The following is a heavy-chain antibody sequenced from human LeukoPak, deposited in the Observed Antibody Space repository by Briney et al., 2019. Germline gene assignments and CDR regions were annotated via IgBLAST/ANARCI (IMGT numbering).Heavy chain of an antibody. D-gene: IGHD3-3*01. J-gene: IGHJ3*02. CDR2: MNPNSGNT. Sequence: ASVKVSCKASGYTFTSYDINWVRQATGQGLEWMGWMNPNSGNTGYAQKFQGRVTMTRDNSISTAYMELSSLRSEDTAVYYCAGPYDFWSASSDDAFDIWGQGTMVTVSS. CDR3: AGPYDFWSASSDDAFDI. V-gene: IGHV1-8*01. CDR1: GYTFTSYD.